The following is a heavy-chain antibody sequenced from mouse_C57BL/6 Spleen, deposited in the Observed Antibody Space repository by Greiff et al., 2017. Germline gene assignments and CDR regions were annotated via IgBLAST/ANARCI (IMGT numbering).Heavy chain of an antibody. CDR2: ISSGSSTI. CDR1: GFTFSDYG. J-gene: IGHJ2*01. D-gene: IGHD2-1*01. Sequence: EVKLVKSGGGLVKPGGSLKLSCAASGFTFSDYGMHWVRQAPEKGLEWVAYISSGSSTIYYADTVKGRFTISRDNAKNTLFLRMTSLRSEDTAMYYCARNYVGGFFDYWGQGTTLTVSS. CDR3: ARNYVGGFFDY. V-gene: IGHV5-17*01.